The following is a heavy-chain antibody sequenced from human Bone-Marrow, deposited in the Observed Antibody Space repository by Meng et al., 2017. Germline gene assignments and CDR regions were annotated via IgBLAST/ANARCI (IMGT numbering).Heavy chain of an antibody. Sequence: LQPTEPGPGLVTPSETLSLTCTVSGDSIRDSYFSWGWIRQSPEKGLDWIGTISYSGSTYYNPSLKSRVTMSLDTSRNHFSLKLTSLTAADTAVYYCARVSGPYCGGDCSPPLDYWGQGTLVTVSS. J-gene: IGHJ4*02. CDR1: GDSIRDSYFS. D-gene: IGHD2-21*02. V-gene: IGHV4-39*07. CDR2: ISYSGST. CDR3: ARVSGPYCGGDCSPPLDY.